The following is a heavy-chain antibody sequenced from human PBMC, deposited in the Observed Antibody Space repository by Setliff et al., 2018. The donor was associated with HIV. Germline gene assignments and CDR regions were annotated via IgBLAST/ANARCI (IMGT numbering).Heavy chain of an antibody. J-gene: IGHJ4*02. CDR3: ARAPPTTVVSFFDC. Sequence: SETLSLTCAVPGVSISSQYWSWIRQPPGKGLEWIGFVYYSVNYNYNPSLKSRVSISVDTSKNTLYLHMTNLRAEDTAIYYCARAPPTTVVSFFDCWGQGTLVTVSS. CDR2: VYYSVNY. CDR1: GVSISSQY. V-gene: IGHV4-59*11. D-gene: IGHD4-17*01.